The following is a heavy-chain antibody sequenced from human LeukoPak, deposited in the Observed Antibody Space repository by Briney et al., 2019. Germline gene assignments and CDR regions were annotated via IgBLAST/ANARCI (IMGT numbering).Heavy chain of an antibody. CDR1: GGSISSSSYY. CDR2: IYYSGST. Sequence: SETLSLTCTVSGGSISSSSYYWGWIRQPPGKGLGWIGSIYYSGSTYYNPSLKSRVTISVDTSKNQFSLKLSSVTAADTAVYYCARVSSSVPYYYYYYMDVWGKGTTVTVSS. D-gene: IGHD6-6*01. J-gene: IGHJ6*03. CDR3: ARVSSSVPYYYYYYMDV. V-gene: IGHV4-39*01.